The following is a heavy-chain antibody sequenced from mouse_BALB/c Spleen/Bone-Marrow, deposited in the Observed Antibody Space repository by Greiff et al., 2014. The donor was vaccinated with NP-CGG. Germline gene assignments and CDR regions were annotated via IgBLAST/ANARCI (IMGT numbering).Heavy chain of an antibody. Sequence: DLVKPGASVKLFCKASGYTFTSYWINWIKQRPGQGLEWIGRIPPGSGTTYYNEMFKGKATLTVDTSSTTAYIQLSSLSSEDSAVYFCARGNYYYGSSSPWFAYWGQGTLVTVSA. CDR1: GYTFTSYW. V-gene: IGHV1S41*01. D-gene: IGHD1-1*01. CDR3: ARGNYYYGSSSPWFAY. CDR2: IPPGSGTT. J-gene: IGHJ3*01.